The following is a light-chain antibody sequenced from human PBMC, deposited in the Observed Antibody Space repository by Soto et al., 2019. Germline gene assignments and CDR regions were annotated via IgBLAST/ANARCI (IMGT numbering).Light chain of an antibody. V-gene: IGKV1-5*03. J-gene: IGKJ1*01. CDR2: SAS. CDR3: QQYNNWPPWT. Sequence: DIQMTQSPSTLSASVGDRVTISCRASQTIRSWLAWYQQKPGKAPNLLIYSASSLGRGVPSRFSGSGSGTEFTLTISSLQPEDFATYYCQQYNNWPPWTFGQGTKVEIK. CDR1: QTIRSW.